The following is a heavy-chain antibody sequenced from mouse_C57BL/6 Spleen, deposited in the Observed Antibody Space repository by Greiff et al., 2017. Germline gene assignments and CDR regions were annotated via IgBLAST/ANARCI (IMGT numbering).Heavy chain of an antibody. J-gene: IGHJ1*03. CDR1: GYSITSGYD. Sequence: EVQLQESGPGMVKPSQSLSLTCTVTGYSITSGYDWHWIRHFPGNKLEWMGYISYSGSTNYNPSLKSRISITHDTSKNHFFLKLNSVTTEDTATYYCAREANDGYWYFDVWGTGTTVTVSS. CDR2: ISYSGST. D-gene: IGHD2-3*01. V-gene: IGHV3-1*01. CDR3: AREANDGYWYFDV.